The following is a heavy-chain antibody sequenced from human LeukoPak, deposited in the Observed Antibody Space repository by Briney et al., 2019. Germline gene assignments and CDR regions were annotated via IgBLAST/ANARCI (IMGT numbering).Heavy chain of an antibody. J-gene: IGHJ3*02. Sequence: SETPSLTCTVSGDSISTYYYNCIRQPARKGLEWIGRIYTTGSTHYNPSLKSRVSISLDTSKNQIYLELSSVTAADTAIYYCAREGAVAVWNTFHIWGQGTRVAVSS. D-gene: IGHD6-19*01. CDR1: GDSISTYY. V-gene: IGHV4-4*07. CDR2: IYTTGST. CDR3: AREGAVAVWNTFHI.